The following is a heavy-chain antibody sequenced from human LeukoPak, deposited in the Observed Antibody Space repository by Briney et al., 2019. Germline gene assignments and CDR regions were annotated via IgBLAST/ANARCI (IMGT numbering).Heavy chain of an antibody. Sequence: AAVKVSCKASGYTFSIYGISWLRQAPGQGLEWMGWISGYNGNTNYAQKFQGRVTMTPDTSTKTAYMELRSLRSDDAAAYYCARGSLDSSGYYLGAFDVWGQGTLVTVSS. CDR2: ISGYNGNT. D-gene: IGHD3-22*01. CDR3: ARGSLDSSGYYLGAFDV. J-gene: IGHJ3*01. CDR1: GYTFSIYG. V-gene: IGHV1-18*01.